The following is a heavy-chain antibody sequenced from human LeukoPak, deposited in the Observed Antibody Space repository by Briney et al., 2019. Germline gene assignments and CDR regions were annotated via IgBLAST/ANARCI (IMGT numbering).Heavy chain of an antibody. CDR2: LSSDGSSQ. CDR3: ARDDAVE. CDR1: GFTLTNYA. D-gene: IGHD2-2*01. Sequence: GTSLRLSCAASGFTLTNYAMHWVRQAPGKGLEWVAVLSSDGSSQSYADSVKGRFTISRDNSKSTLSLQMNSLRVEDTAVYYCARDDAVEGGQGILVSVSS. V-gene: IGHV3-30-3*01. J-gene: IGHJ4*02.